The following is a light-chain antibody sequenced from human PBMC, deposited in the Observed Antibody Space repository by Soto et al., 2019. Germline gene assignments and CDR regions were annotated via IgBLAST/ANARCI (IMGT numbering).Light chain of an antibody. V-gene: IGKV1-5*01. J-gene: IGKJ1*01. Sequence: IQVTQSPSTLSASVGDRVSITCRASDSINNWLAWYQQKPGKAPKLLIYDASTLETGVPSRFSGSSSGTEFTLTISSLLPDDFATYYCQDYTSYSGTFGQGTKVEVK. CDR2: DAS. CDR1: DSINNW. CDR3: QDYTSYSGT.